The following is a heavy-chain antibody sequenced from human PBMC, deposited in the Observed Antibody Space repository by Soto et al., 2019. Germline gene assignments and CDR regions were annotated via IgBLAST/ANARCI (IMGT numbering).Heavy chain of an antibody. CDR1: GFTFSSYA. J-gene: IGHJ4*02. V-gene: IGHV3-30-3*01. D-gene: IGHD2-21*01. Sequence: GGSLRLSCAASGFTFSSYAMHWVRQAPGKGLEWVAVISYDGSNKYYADSVKGRFTISRDNSKNTLYLQMDTVRAEDTALYYCTRVIPETFCFDFWGQGTPVTLSS. CDR3: TRVIPETFCFDF. CDR2: ISYDGSNK.